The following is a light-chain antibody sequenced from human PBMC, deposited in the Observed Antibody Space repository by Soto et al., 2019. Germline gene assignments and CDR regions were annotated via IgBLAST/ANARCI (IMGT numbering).Light chain of an antibody. CDR3: QQYNNWPPAYT. CDR2: GAS. J-gene: IGKJ2*01. Sequence: EIVITQSPSTFSVSQRERATLSCRASQRISSNLAWYQQKPGQAPRLLIYGASTRATGIPERFSGSGSGTEFTLTISSLQSEDFAVYYCQQYNNWPPAYTFGQGTKVDIK. CDR1: QRISSN. V-gene: IGKV3-15*01.